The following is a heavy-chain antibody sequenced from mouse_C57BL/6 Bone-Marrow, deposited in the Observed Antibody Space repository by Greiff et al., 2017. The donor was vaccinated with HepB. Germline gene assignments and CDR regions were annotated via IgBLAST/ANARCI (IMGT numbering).Heavy chain of an antibody. D-gene: IGHD2-2*01. CDR2: IDPSDSET. CDR1: GYTFTSYW. Sequence: QVQLQQSGAELVRPGSSVKLSCKASGYTFTSYWMHWVKQRPIQGLEWIGNIDPSDSETHYNQKFKDKATLTVDKSSSTAYMQLSSLTSEDSAVYYCARWGYGYDDWYFDVWGTGTTVTVSS. CDR3: ARWGYGYDDWYFDV. V-gene: IGHV1-52*01. J-gene: IGHJ1*03.